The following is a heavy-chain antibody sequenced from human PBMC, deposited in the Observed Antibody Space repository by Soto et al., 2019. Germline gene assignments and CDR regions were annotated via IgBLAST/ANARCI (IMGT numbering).Heavy chain of an antibody. D-gene: IGHD6-6*01. V-gene: IGHV1-2*02. CDR2: IDPNSGDT. CDR3: ARSLSTIGGRPDS. J-gene: IGHJ4*02. CDR1: GHTFTGYY. Sequence: ASVKVFCKASGHTFTGYYMHWVRQAPGQGLEWMGWIDPNSGDTKYAQKFQGRVTMTRDTSTRTAYMEVSRLTSDDTAVYYCARSLSTIGGRPDSWGQGTLVTISS.